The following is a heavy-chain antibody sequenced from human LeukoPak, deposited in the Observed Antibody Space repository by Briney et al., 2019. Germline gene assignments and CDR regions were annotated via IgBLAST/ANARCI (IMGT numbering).Heavy chain of an antibody. CDR1: GGSIISSSYN. J-gene: IGHJ5*02. D-gene: IGHD3-9*01. CDR2: IYHSGTT. V-gene: IGHV4-39*01. Sequence: SETLSLTCAVSGGSIISSSYNWGWIRQPPGKGLEWIGTIYHSGTTYYNPSLKSRVTISVDTSKNQFFLKLSSVTAAVTAVYYCARLPTGYPNWFDPWGQGSLVTDSS. CDR3: ARLPTGYPNWFDP.